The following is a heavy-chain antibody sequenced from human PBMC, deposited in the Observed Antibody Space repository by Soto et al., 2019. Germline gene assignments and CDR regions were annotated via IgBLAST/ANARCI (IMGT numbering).Heavy chain of an antibody. J-gene: IGHJ3*02. Sequence: QVQLQESGPGLVKPSETLSLTCTVSGGSISSYYWSWIRQPPGKGLEWIGYIYYSGSTNYNPSLKSRVTISVDTSKNQFSLKLSSVTAADTAVYYCVRSYGHDAFDIWGQGTMVTVSS. CDR2: IYYSGST. V-gene: IGHV4-59*01. CDR3: VRSYGHDAFDI. D-gene: IGHD5-18*01. CDR1: GGSISSYY.